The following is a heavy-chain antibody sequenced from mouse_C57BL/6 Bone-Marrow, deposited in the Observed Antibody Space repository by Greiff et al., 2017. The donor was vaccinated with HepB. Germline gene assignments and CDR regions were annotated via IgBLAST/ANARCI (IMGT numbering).Heavy chain of an antibody. CDR3: ARSRSSGSAWFAY. D-gene: IGHD3-2*02. CDR2: IDPSDSET. V-gene: IGHV1-52*01. CDR1: GYTFTSYW. Sequence: VQLQQPGAELVRPGSSVKLSCKASGYTFTSYWMHWVKQRPIQGLEWIGNIDPSDSETHYNQKFKDKATLTVDKSSSTAYMQLSSLTSEDSAVYYCARSRSSGSAWFAYWGQGTLVTVSA. J-gene: IGHJ3*01.